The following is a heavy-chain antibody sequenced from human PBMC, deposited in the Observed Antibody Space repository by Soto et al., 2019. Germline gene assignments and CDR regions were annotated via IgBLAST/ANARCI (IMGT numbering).Heavy chain of an antibody. CDR2: ISSRASSV. D-gene: IGHD4-4*01. V-gene: IGHV3-11*01. Sequence: PGGSLRLSCIGSGFTFGDNYMGWVRQAPGSGLEWIASISSRASSVFYSDSVKGRFTVSRDNAKNTLFLQLTSLRAEDTAVYYCASARPYSNSPLDYWGQGTLVTVSS. CDR1: GFTFGDNY. J-gene: IGHJ4*02. CDR3: ASARPYSNSPLDY.